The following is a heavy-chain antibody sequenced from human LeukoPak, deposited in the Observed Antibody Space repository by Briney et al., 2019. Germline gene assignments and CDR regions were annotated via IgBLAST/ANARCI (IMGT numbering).Heavy chain of an antibody. CDR3: TRVRHGDYFDY. Sequence: GGSLRLSCTASGFSFSDYDMNWVRQAPGKGLEWVGRVRNKPNTYTTDYAASVKGRFTISRDDSKNSLYLQMNSLKTEDTAVYYCTRVRHGDYFDYWGQGTLVTVSS. CDR1: GFSFSDYD. J-gene: IGHJ4*02. D-gene: IGHD4-17*01. CDR2: VRNKPNTYTT. V-gene: IGHV3-72*01.